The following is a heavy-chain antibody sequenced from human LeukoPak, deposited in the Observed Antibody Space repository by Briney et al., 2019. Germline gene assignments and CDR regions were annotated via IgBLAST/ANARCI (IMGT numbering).Heavy chain of an antibody. Sequence: KTSETLSLTCAVYGGSFSGYYWSWIRQPPGKGLEWIGEINHSGSTNYNPSLKSRVTISVDTSKNQFSLKLSSVTAADTAVYYCARHSYGSGRTTDFDYWGQGTLVTVSS. CDR2: INHSGST. CDR3: ARHSYGSGRTTDFDY. J-gene: IGHJ4*02. V-gene: IGHV4-34*01. D-gene: IGHD3-10*01. CDR1: GGSFSGYY.